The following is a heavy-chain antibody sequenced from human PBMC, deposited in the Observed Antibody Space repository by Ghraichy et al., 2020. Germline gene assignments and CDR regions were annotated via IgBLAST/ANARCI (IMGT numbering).Heavy chain of an antibody. J-gene: IGHJ4*02. Sequence: GESLNISCAASGFTFSSYGMHWVRQAPGKGLEWVAVIWYDGSNKYYADSVKGRFTISRDNSKNTLYLQMNSLRAEDTAVYYCARDYIDYGSGSYLIDYWGQGTLVTVSS. CDR1: GFTFSSYG. CDR3: ARDYIDYGSGSYLIDY. CDR2: IWYDGSNK. D-gene: IGHD3-10*01. V-gene: IGHV3-33*01.